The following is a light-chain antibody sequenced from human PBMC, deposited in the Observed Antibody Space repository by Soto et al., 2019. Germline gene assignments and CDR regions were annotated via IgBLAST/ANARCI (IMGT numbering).Light chain of an antibody. CDR3: QQYNSYSPT. CDR1: QSISVW. CDR2: KAS. V-gene: IGKV1-5*03. J-gene: IGKJ5*01. Sequence: SPRTQSPSTLYAAVTSPVSISCRASQSISVWLAWYQQKAGKAPNLLIYKASRLESGVPSRFSGSGSETEFTLTISGLQPGDSATYYCQQYNSYSPTFGQGTRLAIK.